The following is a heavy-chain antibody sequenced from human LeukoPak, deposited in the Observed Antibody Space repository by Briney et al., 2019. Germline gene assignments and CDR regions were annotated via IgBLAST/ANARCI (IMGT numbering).Heavy chain of an antibody. CDR1: GGSSSSGGYY. CDR3: AKNGQSGFSFDP. J-gene: IGHJ5*02. Sequence: SETLSLTCTVSGGSSSSGGYYWSWIRQHPGKGLEWIGEGSDSGGTKFNPSLKSRASISADTSRNQFSLKLRSVTAADTAVYYCAKNGQSGFSFDPWGQGTPVTVSS. D-gene: IGHD1-26*01. V-gene: IGHV4-31*03. CDR2: GSDSGGT.